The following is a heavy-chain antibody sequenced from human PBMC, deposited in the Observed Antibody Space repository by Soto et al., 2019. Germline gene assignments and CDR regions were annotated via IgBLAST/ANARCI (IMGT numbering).Heavy chain of an antibody. CDR1: GFIFSNAW. CDR3: TADLGDVHHGLEGLGVF. D-gene: IGHD3-16*01. J-gene: IGHJ4*02. CDR2: IKSKTYGETR. Sequence: EVQLVESGGGLVKPGGSVRLACATSGFIFSNAWINWVRQAPGKGLEWVGRIKSKTYGETRDYAASVKGRFTISRDDSSSTFYLQANSLSTEDTAVYYCTADLGDVHHGLEGLGVFWGQGVLVTVSS. V-gene: IGHV3-15*01.